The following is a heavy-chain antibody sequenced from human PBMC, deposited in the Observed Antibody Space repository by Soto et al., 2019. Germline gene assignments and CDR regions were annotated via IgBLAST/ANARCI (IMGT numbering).Heavy chain of an antibody. CDR1: XXXXXSYV. D-gene: IGHD6-19*01. CDR3: ARDGQWLPRDGLRSSYYFDY. J-gene: IGHJ4*02. V-gene: IGHV3-33*01. Sequence: QVQLVESGXXXVQPXXXLRLSCXXSXXXXXSYVXXXVRQAPGKGLEWVAVIWYDGGNKYYADSVKGRFTISRDNSKNTLYLQMNSLRAEDTAVYYCARDGQWLPRDGLRSSYYFDYWGQGTLVTVSS. CDR2: IWYDGGNK.